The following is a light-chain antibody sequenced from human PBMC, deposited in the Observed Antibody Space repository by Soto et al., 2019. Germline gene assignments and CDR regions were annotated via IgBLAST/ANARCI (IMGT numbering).Light chain of an antibody. J-gene: IGLJ1*01. Sequence: QSVLTQSSSASASLGSSVKLTCTLSSGHSSYIIAWHQQQPGKAPRYLMKLEGSGSYNEGSGVPDRFSGSSSGADRYLTISNLQFEAEADYYCETWESTTQVVGTGTKLTVL. CDR2: LEGSGSY. CDR1: SGHSSYI. CDR3: ETWESTTQV. V-gene: IGLV4-60*02.